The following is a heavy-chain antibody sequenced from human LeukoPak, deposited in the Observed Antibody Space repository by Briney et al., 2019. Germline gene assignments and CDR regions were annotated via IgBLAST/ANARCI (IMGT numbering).Heavy chain of an antibody. CDR1: GGSFSGYY. CDR3: ARVPIMIFGLNYHYMDV. V-gene: IGHV4-34*01. D-gene: IGHD3/OR15-3a*01. Sequence: PSETLSLTCAVYGGSFSGYYWSWIRQPPAKGLELIGEVNHSGSTNYNQSLNSRSTISLDTSKNQFSLKVMPVPAADTAMFYCARVPIMIFGLNYHYMDVWRTGTTVTVSS. J-gene: IGHJ6*03. CDR2: VNHSGST.